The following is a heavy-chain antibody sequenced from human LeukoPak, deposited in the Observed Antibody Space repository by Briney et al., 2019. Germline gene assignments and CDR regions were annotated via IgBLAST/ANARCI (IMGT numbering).Heavy chain of an antibody. D-gene: IGHD3-9*01. CDR1: GYTFTDYY. CDR3: ARDGILTGYSDDAFDI. J-gene: IGHJ3*02. Sequence: GASVKVSCKASGYTFTDYYMHWVRQAPGQGLEWMGWINPNSGGTNFAQNFQGRVTMTRDTSISTAYMELSRLRSDDTAVYYCARDGILTGYSDDAFDIWGQGTMVTVSS. CDR2: INPNSGGT. V-gene: IGHV1-2*02.